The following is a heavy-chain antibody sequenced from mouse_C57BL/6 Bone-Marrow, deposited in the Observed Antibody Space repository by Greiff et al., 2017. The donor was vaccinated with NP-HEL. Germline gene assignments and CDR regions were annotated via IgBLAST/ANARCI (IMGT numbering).Heavy chain of an antibody. V-gene: IGHV1-59*01. Sequence: VQLQQPGAELVRPGTSVKLSCKASGYTFTSYWMHWVKQRPGQGLEWIGVIDPSDSYTNYNQKFKGKATLTVDTSSSTAYMRLSSLTSEDSAVYYCARSIAPDYWGQGTTLTVSS. J-gene: IGHJ2*01. CDR2: IDPSDSYT. CDR1: GYTFTSYW. CDR3: ARSIAPDY.